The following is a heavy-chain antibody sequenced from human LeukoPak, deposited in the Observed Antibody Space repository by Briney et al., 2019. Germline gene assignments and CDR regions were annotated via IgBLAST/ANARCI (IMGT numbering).Heavy chain of an antibody. CDR2: IYPGDSDT. D-gene: IGHD3-22*01. CDR3: ARHVGPGYYDSSGYHLD. V-gene: IGHV5-51*01. J-gene: IGHJ4*02. Sequence: GESLKISCKGSGYSFTTYWIGWVRQMPGTGLEWMEIIYPGDSDTKYSPSFQGQVTISADKSISTAYLQWSSLKASDTAMYYCARHVGPGYYDSSGYHLDWGQGTLVTVSS. CDR1: GYSFTTYW.